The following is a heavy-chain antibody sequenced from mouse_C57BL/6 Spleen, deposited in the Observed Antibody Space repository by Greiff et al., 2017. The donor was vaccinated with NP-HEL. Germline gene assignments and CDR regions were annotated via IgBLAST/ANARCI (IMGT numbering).Heavy chain of an antibody. CDR3: ARGGLLLPSGFAY. V-gene: IGHV1-61*01. J-gene: IGHJ3*01. CDR2: IYPSDSET. D-gene: IGHD2-12*01. CDR1: GYTFTSYR. Sequence: QVQLQQPGAELVRPGSSVKLSCKASGYTFTSYRMDWVKQRPGQGLEWIGNIYPSDSETHYNQKFKDKATLTVDKSSSTAYMQLSSLTSEDSAVYYCARGGLLLPSGFAYWGQGTLVTVSA.